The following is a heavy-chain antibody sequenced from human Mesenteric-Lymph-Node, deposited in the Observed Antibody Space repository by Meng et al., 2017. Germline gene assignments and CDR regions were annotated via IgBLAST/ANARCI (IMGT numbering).Heavy chain of an antibody. D-gene: IGHD2-2*01. V-gene: IGHV4-38-2*02. Sequence: LRLSCTVSDYSISSGHYWGWIRQPPGKGLEWIGSIHYNGGTYYNPSLKSRVTISLDTSKNQFSLKLSSVTAADTALYYCAKEKRYCSSSSCYGPPDYWGQGTLVTVSS. CDR3: AKEKRYCSSSSCYGPPDY. J-gene: IGHJ4*02. CDR1: DYSISSGHY. CDR2: IHYNGGT.